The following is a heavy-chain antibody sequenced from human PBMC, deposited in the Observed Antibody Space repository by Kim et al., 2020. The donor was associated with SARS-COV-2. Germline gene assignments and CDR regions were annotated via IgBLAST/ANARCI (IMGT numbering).Heavy chain of an antibody. CDR1: GGTISSYY. D-gene: IGHD5-12*01. CDR3: ARDAGDGYIRNAKSDALDI. CDR2: IYYSGST. J-gene: IGHJ3*02. Sequence: SETLSLTCIVSGGTISSYYWSWIRQPPGKGLEWIGYIYYSGSTNYNPSLKSRVTISVDTSKNQFSLKLSSVTAADTAVYYCARDAGDGYIRNAKSDALDIWGQGTMVTVSS. V-gene: IGHV4-59*13.